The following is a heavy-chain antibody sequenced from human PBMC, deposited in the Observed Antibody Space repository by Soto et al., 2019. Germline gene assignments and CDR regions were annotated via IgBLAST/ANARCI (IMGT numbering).Heavy chain of an antibody. CDR2: ISSSSSTI. J-gene: IGHJ4*02. Sequence: PGGSLRLSCAASGFTFSSYSMNWVRQAPGKGLEWVSYISSSSSTIYYADSVKGRFTISRDNAKNSLFLQMNTLRAEDTAVYYCARGFTGFDYWGQGTLVTVSS. CDR3: ARGFTGFDY. CDR1: GFTFSSYS. V-gene: IGHV3-48*01.